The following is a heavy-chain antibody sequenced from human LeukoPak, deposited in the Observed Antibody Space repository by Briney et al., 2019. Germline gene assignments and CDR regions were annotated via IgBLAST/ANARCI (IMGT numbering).Heavy chain of an antibody. J-gene: IGHJ1*01. D-gene: IGHD6-19*01. V-gene: IGHV3-7*01. CDR3: ARAVAGTDEYFQH. Sequence: GGSLRLSCAASGFTFSGYWMTWVRQAPGTGLEWVTYMNEGGSEIYYLDSVKGRFTISRDNGKNSLYLQMNSLRAEDTAVYYCARAVAGTDEYFQHWGQGTLVTVSS. CDR2: MNEGGSEI. CDR1: GFTFSGYW.